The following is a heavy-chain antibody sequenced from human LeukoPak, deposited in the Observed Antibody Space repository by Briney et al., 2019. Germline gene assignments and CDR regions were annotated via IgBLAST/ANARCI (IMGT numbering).Heavy chain of an antibody. CDR1: GVSISSSNSY. D-gene: IGHD3/OR15-3a*01. J-gene: IGHJ4*02. CDR3: ARQTGSGLFILP. CDR2: IYYSGNT. V-gene: IGHV4-39*01. Sequence: PSETLSLTCTVSGVSISSSNSYWGWLRQPPGKGLEWIGSIYYSGNTYYNASLKSQVSISIDTSKNQFSLRLTSVTAADTAVSYCARQTGSGLFILPGGQGTLVTVSS.